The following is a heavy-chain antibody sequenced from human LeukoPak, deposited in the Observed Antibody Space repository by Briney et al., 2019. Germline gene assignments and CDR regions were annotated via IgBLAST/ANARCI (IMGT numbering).Heavy chain of an antibody. V-gene: IGHV3-48*03. J-gene: IGHJ4*02. D-gene: IGHD3-10*01. CDR3: ARDRYYGSGSWDY. CDR2: ISGSASTI. CDR1: GFTFSSYE. Sequence: GGSLRLSCAASGFTFSSYEMNWVRQAPGKGLEWVSYISGSASTIYYADSMKGRFTISRDNAKNSLYLQMNSLRAEDTAVYYRARDRYYGSGSWDYWGQGSLVTVSS.